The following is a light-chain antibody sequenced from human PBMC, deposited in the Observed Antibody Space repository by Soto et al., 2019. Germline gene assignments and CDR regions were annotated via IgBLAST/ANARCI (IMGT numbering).Light chain of an antibody. CDR2: GAS. J-gene: IGKJ4*01. CDR3: QQYNNWPPPLT. V-gene: IGKV3-15*01. CDR1: QSVSSN. Sequence: EIVMTQSPSTLSVSPGERATLSCRASQSVSSNLAWYQQKPGQAPRLLIYGASTRPTGIPARFSGSGSGTEFTLTISSLQSEDVAVYYCQQYNNWPPPLTFGGGTKVEIK.